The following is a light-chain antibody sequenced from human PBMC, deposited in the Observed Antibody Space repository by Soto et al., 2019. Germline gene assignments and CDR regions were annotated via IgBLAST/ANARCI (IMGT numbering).Light chain of an antibody. CDR1: QSLVHSDGNTY. V-gene: IGKV2-30*02. CDR3: MQGTHWPPYS. J-gene: IGKJ2*01. CDR2: KVS. Sequence: DVVMTQSPLSLPVTLGQPASISCRSSQSLVHSDGNTYLNWFHQRPGQSPRRLIYKVSNRDSGVPDRFGGSGSDTDFTLKISGVETEDVGVYDCMQGTHWPPYSFGQGTKLEIK.